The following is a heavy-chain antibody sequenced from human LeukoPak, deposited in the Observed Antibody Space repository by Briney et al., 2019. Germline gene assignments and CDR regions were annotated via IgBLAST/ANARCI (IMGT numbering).Heavy chain of an antibody. J-gene: IGHJ3*01. V-gene: IGHV4-59*01. CDR1: GGSISSYY. Sequence: SETLSLTCTVSGGSISSYYWSWFRQPPGKGLEWIGYIYYNGRTNYNPSLKSRVTISVDTSKNQFSLKLTSVTAADTAVYYCARHSYYVLGRAFDLWGQGTMVTVSS. D-gene: IGHD3-10*02. CDR2: IYYNGRT. CDR3: ARHSYYVLGRAFDL.